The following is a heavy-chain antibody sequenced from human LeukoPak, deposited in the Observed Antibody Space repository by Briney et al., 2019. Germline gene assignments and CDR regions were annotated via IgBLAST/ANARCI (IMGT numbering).Heavy chain of an antibody. V-gene: IGHV1-18*01. Sequence: ASVKVSCKASGYTFTSYGISWVRQAPGQGLEWMGWVSAYNGNTNYAQKLQGRVTMTTDTSTSTAYMELRSLRSDGTAVYYCARVDIIVVVPAAMNYWGQGTLVTVSS. D-gene: IGHD2-2*01. CDR1: GYTFTSYG. CDR2: VSAYNGNT. CDR3: ARVDIIVVVPAAMNY. J-gene: IGHJ4*02.